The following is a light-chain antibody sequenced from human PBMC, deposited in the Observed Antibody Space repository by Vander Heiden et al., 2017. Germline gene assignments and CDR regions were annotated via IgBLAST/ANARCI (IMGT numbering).Light chain of an antibody. J-gene: IGLJ3*02. Sequence: QSVLTQPPSVSEAPRQRVTIPCSGSSSNIGNNAVNWYQQLPGKAPKLLIYYDDLLPTGVSDRFSSSKSGTSASRAISGLQSKDEADYYCAAWDDNMNVWVFGGGTKLTVL. CDR2: YDD. CDR1: SSNIGNNA. V-gene: IGLV1-36*01. CDR3: AAWDDNMNVWV.